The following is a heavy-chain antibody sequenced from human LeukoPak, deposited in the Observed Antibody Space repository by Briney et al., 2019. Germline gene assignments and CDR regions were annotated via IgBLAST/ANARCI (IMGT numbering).Heavy chain of an antibody. CDR3: AKDCGGDCYSAPYYYYYYMDV. D-gene: IGHD2-21*01. Sequence: GGSLRLSCAASGFTFSSYAMSWVRQAPGKGLEWVSAISGSGGSTYYADSVKGRFTISRDNSKNTLYLQMNSLRAEDTAVYYCAKDCGGDCYSAPYYYYYYMDVWGKGTTVTVSS. CDR1: GFTFSSYA. J-gene: IGHJ6*03. CDR2: ISGSGGST. V-gene: IGHV3-23*01.